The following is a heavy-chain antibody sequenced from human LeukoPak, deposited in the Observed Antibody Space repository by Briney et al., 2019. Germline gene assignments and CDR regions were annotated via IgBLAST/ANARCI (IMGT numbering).Heavy chain of an antibody. D-gene: IGHD3-22*01. J-gene: IGHJ3*02. V-gene: IGHV3-11*05. CDR3: ARVGDSGGYNGDDI. CDR1: GFTFGDYY. Sequence: GSLRLSCAASGFTFGDYYMSWIRQAPGKGLEWVSYISSTSSYRNYADSVKGRFTISRDNAKNSLYLQMNSLRAEDTAVYYCARVGDSGGYNGDDIWGQGTMVTVSS. CDR2: ISSTSSYR.